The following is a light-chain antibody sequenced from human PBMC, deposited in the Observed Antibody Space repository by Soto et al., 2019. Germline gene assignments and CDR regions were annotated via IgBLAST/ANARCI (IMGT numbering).Light chain of an antibody. CDR3: QQRSNWPIT. V-gene: IGKV3-11*01. Sequence: EIVLTQSPATLSFSPGEIATLSCRASQSVSSYLAWYQQKPGQAPRLLIYDASNRATGIPARFSGSGSGTDFTLTISSLEPEDFAVYYCQQRSNWPITFGQGPRLEIQ. J-gene: IGKJ5*01. CDR1: QSVSSY. CDR2: DAS.